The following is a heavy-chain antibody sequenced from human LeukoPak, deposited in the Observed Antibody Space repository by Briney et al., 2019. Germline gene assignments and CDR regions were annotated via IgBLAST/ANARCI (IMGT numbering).Heavy chain of an antibody. D-gene: IGHD1-26*01. CDR3: AKNRGGSYYSGSDY. CDR1: GFTFSSYA. CDR2: VRGSDAGT. J-gene: IGHJ4*02. Sequence: GGSLRLSCAASGFTFSSYAMNWVRQAPGKGLEWVSAVRGSDAGTSYADSVKGRFTMSRDNSKNTLYLQMNSLRAEDTAVYYCAKNRGGSYYSGSDYWGQGTLVTVSS. V-gene: IGHV3-23*01.